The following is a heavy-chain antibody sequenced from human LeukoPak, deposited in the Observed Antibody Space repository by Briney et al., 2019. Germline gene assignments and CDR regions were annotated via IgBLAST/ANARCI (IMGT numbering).Heavy chain of an antibody. CDR3: ARMVHNFDDVWGSYRSTGFDY. V-gene: IGHV4-39*01. Sequence: SETLSLTCTDSGASITSSSYYWGWIRQAPGKGLEWIGNMDYSGTTYYSPYLNSRVIISVDTSKNKFSLELKSVTAADTAVYYCARMVHNFDDVWGSYRSTGFDYWGQGALVTVSS. CDR1: GASITSSSYY. J-gene: IGHJ4*02. D-gene: IGHD3-16*02. CDR2: MDYSGTT.